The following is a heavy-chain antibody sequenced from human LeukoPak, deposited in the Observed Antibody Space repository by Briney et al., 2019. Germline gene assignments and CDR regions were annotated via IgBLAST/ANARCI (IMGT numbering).Heavy chain of an antibody. Sequence: ASVKVSCKASGYTFTGYYMHWVRQAPGQGLEWMGWINPNSGGTNYAQKFQGRVTMTRDTSIRTAYMELSRLRSDDTAVYYCARAGAIVGAIQGYYFDYWGQGTLVTVSS. D-gene: IGHD1-26*01. CDR1: GYTFTGYY. J-gene: IGHJ4*02. CDR2: INPNSGGT. CDR3: ARAGAIVGAIQGYYFDY. V-gene: IGHV1-2*02.